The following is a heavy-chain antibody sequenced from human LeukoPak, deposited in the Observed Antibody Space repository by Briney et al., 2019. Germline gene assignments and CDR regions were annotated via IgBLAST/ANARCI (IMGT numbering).Heavy chain of an antibody. D-gene: IGHD1-26*01. CDR3: ARLPRELLGRFDY. V-gene: IGHV4-39*01. J-gene: IGHJ4*02. CDR2: IYYSGST. Sequence: SETLSLTCSVSGGSISSSSYYWGWIRQPPGKGLEWIGSIYYSGSTYYNPSLKSRVTISVDTSKNQFSLKLSSVTAADTAVYYCARLPRELLGRFDYWGQGTLVTVSS. CDR1: GGSISSSSYY.